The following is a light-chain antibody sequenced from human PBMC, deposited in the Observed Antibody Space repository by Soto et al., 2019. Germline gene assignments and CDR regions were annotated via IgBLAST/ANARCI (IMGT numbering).Light chain of an antibody. V-gene: IGLV1-40*01. CDR3: QSHDGSLSGVV. Sequence: QAVLTQPRSVSGAPGQRVTISCTGSSSDIGAGYDVHWYHQLPGTAPKLLIYGNSNRPSGVPDRFAGSKSGTSASLAITGLPAEDEADYYSQSHDGSLSGVVFGGGTKLTVL. CDR1: SSDIGAGYD. J-gene: IGLJ2*01. CDR2: GNS.